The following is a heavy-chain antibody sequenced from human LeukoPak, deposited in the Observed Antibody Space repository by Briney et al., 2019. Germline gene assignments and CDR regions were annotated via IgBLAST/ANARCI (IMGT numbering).Heavy chain of an antibody. Sequence: ASVKVSCKASGYTFTNYYIHWVRQAPGQGLECMGIINPSGGSTSYAQKFQGRVTMTRDMSTSTAYMELSSLRSEDTAVYYCARDRIGLAGPDYWGQGTLVTVSS. CDR1: GYTFTNYY. CDR3: ARDRIGLAGPDY. CDR2: INPSGGST. D-gene: IGHD6-13*01. V-gene: IGHV1-46*01. J-gene: IGHJ4*02.